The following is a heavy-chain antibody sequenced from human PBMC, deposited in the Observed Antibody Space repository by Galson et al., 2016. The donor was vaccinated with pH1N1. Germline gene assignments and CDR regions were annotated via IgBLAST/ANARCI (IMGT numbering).Heavy chain of an antibody. CDR3: ATCIVATMFDAFDF. Sequence: SKTLPLTCAVSGYSISGGHYWGWIRQPPGKGLEWIGSIFHSGTTYYNPSLKSRITISLATSKNQFSLKLNSVTAADTAVYYCATCIVATMFDAFDFLGQGTMITVSS. CDR1: GYSISGGHY. J-gene: IGHJ3*01. D-gene: IGHD5-12*01. V-gene: IGHV4-38-2*01. CDR2: IFHSGTT.